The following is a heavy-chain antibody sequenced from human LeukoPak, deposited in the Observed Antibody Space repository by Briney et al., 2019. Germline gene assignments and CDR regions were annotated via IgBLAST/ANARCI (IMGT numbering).Heavy chain of an antibody. CDR2: ISGSGGST. D-gene: IGHD6-19*01. J-gene: IGHJ4*02. Sequence: GGSLRLSCAASGFTFSSYAMSWVPQAPGKGLKWVSAISGSGGSTYYADSVKGRFTISRDNSKNTLYLQMNSLRAEDTAVYYCAKDSSGWYFSSDYWGQGTLVTVSS. V-gene: IGHV3-23*01. CDR1: GFTFSSYA. CDR3: AKDSSGWYFSSDY.